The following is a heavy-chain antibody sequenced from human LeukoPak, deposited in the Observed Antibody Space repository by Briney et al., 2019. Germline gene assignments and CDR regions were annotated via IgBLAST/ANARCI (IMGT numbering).Heavy chain of an antibody. V-gene: IGHV3-11*01. CDR3: ERGVETTLSLDL. CDR1: GFSISDYY. CDR2: ISHTGASE. D-gene: IGHD1-1*01. Sequence: GGSLRLSCEASGFSISDYYMSWIRQAPGEGLEWVAYISHTGASEFHADPAKGRFAISRDNAQNSVYLQMNSLRVEDTALYFCERGVETTLSLDLWGQGSLVTVSA. J-gene: IGHJ5*02.